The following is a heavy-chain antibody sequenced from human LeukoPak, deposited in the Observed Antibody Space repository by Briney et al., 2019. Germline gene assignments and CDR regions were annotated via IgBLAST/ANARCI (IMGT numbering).Heavy chain of an antibody. J-gene: IGHJ4*02. CDR2: INPNTGDT. V-gene: IGHV1-2*02. Sequence: GASVKVSCKASGYTFTGYYMHWVRQAPGQGLEWMGWINPNTGDTTYAQNFQGRVTMTRETSITTANMELSRLTSDDTAVYYCARSGGSSGWSLYFDYWGQGTLVTVSS. CDR1: GYTFTGYY. D-gene: IGHD6-19*01. CDR3: ARSGGSSGWSLYFDY.